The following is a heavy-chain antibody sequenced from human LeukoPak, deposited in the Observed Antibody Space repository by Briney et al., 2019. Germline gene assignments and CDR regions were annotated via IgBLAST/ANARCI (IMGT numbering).Heavy chain of an antibody. J-gene: IGHJ4*02. D-gene: IGHD3-22*01. V-gene: IGHV1-24*01. CDR3: ATLYDSSGYYYVAFDY. CDR2: FNPGEGET. Sequence: TVKVSCEVSGYTLTELYMLGARHAPGKGREWMGGFNPGEGETIYAQKLQGRVTMTEDTSADTAYMELSSLRSEDTAVYYCATLYDSSGYYYVAFDYWGQGTLVTVSS. CDR1: GYTLTELY.